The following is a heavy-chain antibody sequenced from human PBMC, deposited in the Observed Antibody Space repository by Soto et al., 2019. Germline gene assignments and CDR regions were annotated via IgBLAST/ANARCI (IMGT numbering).Heavy chain of an antibody. CDR3: ARVDVLRFLEWLI. Sequence: ASLKVSRKASDYTFTNCGISCMQQAPGQGLEGMGWISAYNGNTNYAQNLQGRVTMTTDTSTSTAYMELRSLRSDDTAVYYCARVDVLRFLEWLIWGQGTLVPVSS. D-gene: IGHD3-3*01. CDR2: ISAYNGNT. J-gene: IGHJ4*02. CDR1: DYTFTNCG. V-gene: IGHV1-18*04.